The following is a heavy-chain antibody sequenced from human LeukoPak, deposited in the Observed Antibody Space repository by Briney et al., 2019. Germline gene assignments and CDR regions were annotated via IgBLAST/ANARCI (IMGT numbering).Heavy chain of an antibody. Sequence: GASVKVSCKASGYTFTSYDINWVRQATGQGLEWMGWINPNSGNTGYAQKFQGRVTMTRDTSISTAYMELSRLRSDDTAVYYCARTGYSSGWYVAFDIWGQGTMVTVSS. D-gene: IGHD6-19*01. V-gene: IGHV1-8*01. J-gene: IGHJ3*02. CDR2: INPNSGNT. CDR3: ARTGYSSGWYVAFDI. CDR1: GYTFTSYD.